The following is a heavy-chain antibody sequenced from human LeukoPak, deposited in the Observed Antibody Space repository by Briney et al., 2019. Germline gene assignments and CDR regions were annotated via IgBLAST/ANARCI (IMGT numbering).Heavy chain of an antibody. CDR3: AKDMYDFGDY. CDR1: GFTFSSYA. V-gene: IGHV3-23*01. D-gene: IGHD3-3*01. CDR2: ISGSGGST. J-gene: IGHJ4*02. Sequence: GGSLRLSCAASGFTFSSYAMNWVRQAPGKGPEWVSAISGSGGSTYYADSVKGRFTISRDNSKNTLYLQMNSLRAEDTAVYYCAKDMYDFGDYWGQGTLVTVSS.